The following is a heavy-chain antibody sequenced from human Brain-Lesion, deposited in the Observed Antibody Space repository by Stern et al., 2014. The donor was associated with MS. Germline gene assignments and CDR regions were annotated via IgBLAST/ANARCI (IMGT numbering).Heavy chain of an antibody. J-gene: IGHJ6*02. V-gene: IGHV4-61*02. CDR2: IFNSGST. CDR3: ARGRVVPGFQYYATDV. CDR1: GGSISSGGYY. D-gene: IGHD2-2*01. Sequence: VQLVESGPGLVKPSQTLSLSCTVSGGSISSGGYYWSWIRQPAGKGLEWIGRIFNSGSTSYNPSLKSRGPISIQQTKTQFSLRLNPMTAADTAVYYCARGRVVPGFQYYATDVWGQGTTVIVSS.